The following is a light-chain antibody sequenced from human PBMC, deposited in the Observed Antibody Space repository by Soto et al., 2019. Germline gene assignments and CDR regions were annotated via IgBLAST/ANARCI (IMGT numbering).Light chain of an antibody. CDR2: VAS. J-gene: IGKJ1*01. CDR3: QQYGSSLWT. CDR1: QRVSNKY. Sequence: NVLTHVPGTLFLSPEERATLSWGASQRVSNKYLALYQQKHCQAHRLSNYVASSRATGIPDRFSVSASGTDFTLTLSRLQPEDFAVYDSQQYGSSLWTFCQGTMV. V-gene: IGKV3-20*01.